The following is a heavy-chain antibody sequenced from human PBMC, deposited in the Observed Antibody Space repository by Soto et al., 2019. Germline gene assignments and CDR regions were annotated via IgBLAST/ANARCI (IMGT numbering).Heavy chain of an antibody. J-gene: IGHJ6*02. CDR1: GGSISSGGYY. CDR2: IYYSGST. Sequence: QVQLQESGPGLVKPSQTLSLTCTVSGGSISSGGYYWSWIRQHPGKGLEWIGYIYYSGSTYYNPSLKSRVTISADTSKNQFSLKLSSVTAADTAVYYCARDVAEGVAAAGTYYYGMDVWGQGTTVTVSS. D-gene: IGHD6-13*01. V-gene: IGHV4-31*03. CDR3: ARDVAEGVAAAGTYYYGMDV.